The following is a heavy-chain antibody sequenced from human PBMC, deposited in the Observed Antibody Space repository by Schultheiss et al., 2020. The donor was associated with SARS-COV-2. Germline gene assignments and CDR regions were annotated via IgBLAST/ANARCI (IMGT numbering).Heavy chain of an antibody. CDR2: INHSGST. Sequence: SETLSLTCTVSGGSISSGDYYWSWIRQPPGKGLEWIGEINHSGSTNYNPSLKSRVTISVDTSKNQFSLKLSSVTAADTAVYYCARIRLYSSSSYPWGQGTLVTVSS. CDR3: ARIRLYSSSSYP. CDR1: GGSISSGDYY. D-gene: IGHD6-6*01. V-gene: IGHV4-30-4*01. J-gene: IGHJ5*02.